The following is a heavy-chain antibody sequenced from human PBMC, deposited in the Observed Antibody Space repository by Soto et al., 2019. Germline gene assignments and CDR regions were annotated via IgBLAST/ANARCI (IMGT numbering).Heavy chain of an antibody. J-gene: IGHJ4*02. Sequence: SQTLSLTCAVYGGSFSGYYWSWIRQPPGKGLEWIGEINHSGSTNYNPSLKSRVTISVDTSKNQFSLKLSSVTAADTAVYYCARGALPTTTVTPYFDYWGQGTLVTVSS. CDR1: GGSFSGYY. D-gene: IGHD4-17*01. CDR2: INHSGST. CDR3: ARGALPTTTVTPYFDY. V-gene: IGHV4-34*01.